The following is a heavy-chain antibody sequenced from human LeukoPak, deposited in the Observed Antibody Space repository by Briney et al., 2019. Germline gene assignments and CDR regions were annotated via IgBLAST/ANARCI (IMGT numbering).Heavy chain of an antibody. J-gene: IGHJ6*03. V-gene: IGHV1-69*05. CDR3: ARGSYYYYYMDV. Sequence: RASVKVSCKASGGTFSSYAISWVRQAPGQGLEWMGGITPIFGTANYAQKFQGRVTITTDESTSTAYMELSSLRSEDTAVYYCARGSYYYYYMDVWGKGTTVTVSS. CDR1: GGTFSSYA. CDR2: ITPIFGTA.